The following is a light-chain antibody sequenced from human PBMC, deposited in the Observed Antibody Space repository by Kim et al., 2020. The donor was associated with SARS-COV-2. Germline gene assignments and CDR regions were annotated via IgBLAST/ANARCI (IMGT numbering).Light chain of an antibody. Sequence: QSALTQPASVSGSPGQSITISCTGTTSDVGTYNLVSWYQHHPGRAPKLMIYEGSKRPSGVSNRFSGSKSSNTASLTISGLQAEDEADYYCCSYAGSSTSYVVFGGGTQLTVL. CDR1: TSDVGTYNL. V-gene: IGLV2-23*01. J-gene: IGLJ2*01. CDR2: EGS. CDR3: CSYAGSSTSYVV.